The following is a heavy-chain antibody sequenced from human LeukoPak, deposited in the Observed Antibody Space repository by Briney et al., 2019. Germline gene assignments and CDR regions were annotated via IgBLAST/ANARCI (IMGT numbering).Heavy chain of an antibody. CDR2: ISGSGGST. V-gene: IGHV3-23*01. CDR1: GFTFSSYA. CDR3: AKATGAAAGKDFDY. Sequence: TGGSLRLSCAASGFTFSSYAMSWVRQAPGKGLEWVSAISGSGGSTSYADSVKGRFTISRDNSKNTLYLQMNSLRAEDTAVYYCAKATGAAAGKDFDYWGQGTLVTVSS. J-gene: IGHJ4*02. D-gene: IGHD6-13*01.